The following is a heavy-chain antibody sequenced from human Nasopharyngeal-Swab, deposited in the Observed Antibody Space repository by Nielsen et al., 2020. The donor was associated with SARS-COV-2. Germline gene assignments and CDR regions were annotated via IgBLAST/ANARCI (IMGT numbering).Heavy chain of an antibody. V-gene: IGHV4-38-2*02. D-gene: IGHD6-13*01. CDR1: GFTFSDYY. CDR2: IYYSGST. Sequence: ESLKISCAASGFTFSDYYWGWIRQPPGKGLEWIGSIYYSGSTYYNPSLKSRVTISVDTSKNQFSLKLSSVTAADTAVYYCARDQEAAAQNDRVAFDIWGQGTMVTVSS. J-gene: IGHJ3*02. CDR3: ARDQEAAAQNDRVAFDI.